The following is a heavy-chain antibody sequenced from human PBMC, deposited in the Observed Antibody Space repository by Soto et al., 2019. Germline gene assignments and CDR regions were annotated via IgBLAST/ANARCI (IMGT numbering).Heavy chain of an antibody. J-gene: IGHJ2*01. CDR1: GGSISSGGYS. CDR2: IFHSGST. Sequence: QLQLQESGSGLVKPSQTLSLTCTVSGGSISSGGYSWSWLRQPPGKGLEWIGYIFHSGSTYYNPSLRRRGTMAVDGCKRLISRELSSVTAADSAIYYCAREGGSGSADWYFNVWGRGTLVTVSS. V-gene: IGHV4-30-2*01. D-gene: IGHD1-26*01. CDR3: AREGGSGSADWYFNV.